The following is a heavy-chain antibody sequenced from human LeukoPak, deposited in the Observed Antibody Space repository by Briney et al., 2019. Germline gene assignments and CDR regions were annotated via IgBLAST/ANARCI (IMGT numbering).Heavy chain of an antibody. CDR3: ARTLLDDRSGYLDY. J-gene: IGHJ4*02. Sequence: ASVKVSCKASGYTFTGHYIHWERQAPGQGLEWMGRINPNSGGTKYAQKFQGRVTMTGDTSISTAYMDLNRLRSDDTAVYYCARTLLDDRSGYLDYWGQGTLVTVSS. CDR1: GYTFTGHY. D-gene: IGHD3-22*01. V-gene: IGHV1-2*06. CDR2: INPNSGGT.